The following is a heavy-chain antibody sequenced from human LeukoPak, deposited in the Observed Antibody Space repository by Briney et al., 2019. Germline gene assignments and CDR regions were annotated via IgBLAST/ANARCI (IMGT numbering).Heavy chain of an antibody. D-gene: IGHD3-22*01. V-gene: IGHV1-2*02. Sequence: ASVTVSCQSSGYTFTGYYMRWVRQARGQGLEGMGCINHNSGGTTYVQKFQGRVTMPRDTSISTAYMELSRLRSDNTAVYDWAREPYFYESRPSFDYWGQGTLVTVSS. CDR3: AREPYFYESRPSFDY. J-gene: IGHJ4*02. CDR1: GYTFTGYY. CDR2: INHNSGGT.